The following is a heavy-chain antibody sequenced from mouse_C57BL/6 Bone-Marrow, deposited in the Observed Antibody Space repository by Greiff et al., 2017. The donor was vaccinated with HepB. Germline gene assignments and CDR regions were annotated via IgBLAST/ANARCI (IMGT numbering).Heavy chain of an antibody. CDR2: ISDGGSYT. CDR1: GFTFSSYA. CDR3: ARDLGPRYFDY. V-gene: IGHV5-4*01. D-gene: IGHD4-1*01. Sequence: EVQRVESGGGLVKPGGSLKLSCAASGFTFSSYAMSWVRQTPEKRLEWVATISDGGSYTYYSDNVKGRFTISRDNAKNNLYLQMSHLKSEDTAMYYCARDLGPRYFDYWGQGTTLTVSS. J-gene: IGHJ2*01.